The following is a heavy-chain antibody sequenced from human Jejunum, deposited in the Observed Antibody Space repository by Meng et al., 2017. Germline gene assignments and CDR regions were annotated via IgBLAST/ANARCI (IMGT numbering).Heavy chain of an antibody. Sequence: EVRLVESGGGLAHTGGALRPSCAGSGFTFTDRWMHGVRQGPGKGLVWVSRINPDGSNPTYADSVKGRFTISRDNAKNTVYLQMNSLRAEDTAVYYCTNDRLNHWGQGALVTVSS. D-gene: IGHD1-1*01. CDR1: GFTFTDRW. V-gene: IGHV3-74*02. CDR2: INPDGSNP. CDR3: TNDRLNH. J-gene: IGHJ1*01.